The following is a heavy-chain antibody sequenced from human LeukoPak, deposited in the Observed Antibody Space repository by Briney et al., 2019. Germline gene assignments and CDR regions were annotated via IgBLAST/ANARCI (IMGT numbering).Heavy chain of an antibody. CDR2: ISGSGSGGST. CDR1: GFTFSSSA. D-gene: IGHD4-23*01. Sequence: PGGSLRLSCAASGFTFSSSAMSWARQAPGKGLEWVSSISGSGSGGSTYYADSVKGRFTISRDNSKNTLYLQMNSLRAEDTAVYYCAKTIWDGGNSAFDYWGQGTLVTVSS. CDR3: AKTIWDGGNSAFDY. J-gene: IGHJ4*02. V-gene: IGHV3-23*01.